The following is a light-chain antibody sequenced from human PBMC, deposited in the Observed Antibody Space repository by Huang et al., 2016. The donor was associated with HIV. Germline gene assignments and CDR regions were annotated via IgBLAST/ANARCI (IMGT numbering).Light chain of an antibody. V-gene: IGKV1-9*01. CDR2: AAS. Sequence: IQLTPSPSSLSAAVGDRVTITCRASQGISSYLAWYQQKPGKAPKLLIYAASTLQRGVPSRFSGSGSGTDFTLTISSLQPEDFATYYCQQLNSYPEGFTFGPGTKVDIK. CDR1: QGISSY. J-gene: IGKJ3*01. CDR3: QQLNSYPEGFT.